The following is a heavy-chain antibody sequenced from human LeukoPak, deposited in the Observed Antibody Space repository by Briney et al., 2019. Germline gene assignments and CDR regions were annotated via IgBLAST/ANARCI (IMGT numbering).Heavy chain of an antibody. J-gene: IGHJ4*02. CDR1: GFTFGTYW. V-gene: IGHV3-7*04. D-gene: IGHD3-3*01. CDR2: IKQDGSEK. Sequence: PGGSLRLSCAASGFTFGTYWMSWVRQAPGKGLEWVANIKQDGSEKYYVDSVKGRFTISRDNAKNSLYLQMNSLRAEDTAVYYCARGGSPRSGYWPYWGQGTLVTVSS. CDR3: ARGGSPRSGYWPY.